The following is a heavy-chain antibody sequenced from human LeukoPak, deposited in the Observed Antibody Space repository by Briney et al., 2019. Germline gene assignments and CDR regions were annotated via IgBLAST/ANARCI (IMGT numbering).Heavy chain of an antibody. V-gene: IGHV3-30*02. J-gene: IGHJ3*02. CDR1: GFTFSSYG. D-gene: IGHD2-2*01. Sequence: GGSLRLSCAASGFTFSSYGMHWVRQAPGKGLDWVAFIHHDGSNKYYADSVRGRFTISRDNSKNTLYLQMNSLRAEDTAVYFCARHSIVVVPAAMGLDAFDIWGQGTMVTVSS. CDR2: IHHDGSNK. CDR3: ARHSIVVVPAAMGLDAFDI.